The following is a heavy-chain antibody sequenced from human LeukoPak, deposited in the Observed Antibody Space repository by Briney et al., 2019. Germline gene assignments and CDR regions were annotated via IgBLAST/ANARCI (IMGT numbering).Heavy chain of an antibody. J-gene: IGHJ5*02. Sequence: ASVKVSCKASGYTFTSYDINWVRQATGQGLEWMGWVNPNSGHTGFAQKFQGRVSMTSNTSISTAYMEVRSLRSEDTAVYYCAKAHYFWSGYPNWFDPWGQGTLVTVSS. CDR1: GYTFTSYD. CDR3: AKAHYFWSGYPNWFDP. D-gene: IGHD3-3*01. CDR2: VNPNSGHT. V-gene: IGHV1-8*01.